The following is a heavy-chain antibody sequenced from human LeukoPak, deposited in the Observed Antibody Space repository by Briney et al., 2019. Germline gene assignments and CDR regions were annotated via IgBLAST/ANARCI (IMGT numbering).Heavy chain of an antibody. V-gene: IGHV5-51*01. J-gene: IGHJ4*02. Sequence: GESLKISCKGPRYRFPSHWIGWVRQMPGKGLEWMGIIYPGDSDTRYSPSFQGQVTISADKSISTAYLQWNSLEASDTAIYYCARRGDSDFRIYWGQGTLVTVSS. D-gene: IGHD2-21*02. CDR2: IYPGDSDT. CDR1: RYRFPSHW. CDR3: ARRGDSDFRIY.